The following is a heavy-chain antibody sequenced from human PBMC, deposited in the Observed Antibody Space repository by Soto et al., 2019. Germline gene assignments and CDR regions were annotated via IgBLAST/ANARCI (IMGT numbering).Heavy chain of an antibody. Sequence: PGGSLRLSCAASGFTFSSYAMHWVRQAPGKGLEWVAVISYDGSNKYYADSVKGRFTISRDNSKNTLYLQMNSLRAEDTAVYYCARDQPPNLPHYYDSSGLVDYWGQGTLVTVSS. CDR2: ISYDGSNK. CDR1: GFTFSSYA. J-gene: IGHJ4*02. CDR3: ARDQPPNLPHYYDSSGLVDY. D-gene: IGHD3-22*01. V-gene: IGHV3-30-3*01.